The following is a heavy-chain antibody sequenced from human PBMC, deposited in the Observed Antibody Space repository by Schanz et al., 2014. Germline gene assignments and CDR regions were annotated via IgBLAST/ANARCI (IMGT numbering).Heavy chain of an antibody. CDR1: GGSFSNFY. CDR2: INHSGST. J-gene: IGHJ4*02. CDR3: ARGSFLRGHSYGDDY. Sequence: QVQLQQWGAGLLKPSETLSLTCAVYGGSFSNFYWSWIRQPPGKGLEWIGEINHSGSTNYNPSLKSRVPISVDTSKNQFPLKLRSVTAADTAVYYCARGSFLRGHSYGDDYWGQGTLVTVSS. V-gene: IGHV4-34*01. D-gene: IGHD5-18*01.